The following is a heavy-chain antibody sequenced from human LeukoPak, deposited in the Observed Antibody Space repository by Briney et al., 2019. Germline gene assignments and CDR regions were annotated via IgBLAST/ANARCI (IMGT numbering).Heavy chain of an antibody. CDR1: GGSISSGGYY. Sequence: SETLSLTCTVPGGSISSGGYYWSWIRQPPGKGLEWIGYIYHSGSTYYNPSLKSRVTISVDRSKNQFSLKLSSVTAADTAVYYCARDHYYNSSGYTFGYWGQGTLVTVSS. D-gene: IGHD3-22*01. CDR3: ARDHYYNSSGYTFGY. CDR2: IYHSGST. V-gene: IGHV4-30-2*01. J-gene: IGHJ4*02.